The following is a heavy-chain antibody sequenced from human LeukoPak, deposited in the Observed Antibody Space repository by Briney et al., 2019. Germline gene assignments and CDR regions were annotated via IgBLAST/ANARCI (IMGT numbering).Heavy chain of an antibody. CDR1: GRSIRSVY. V-gene: IGHV4-4*07. Sequence: SETLSLTCTVSGRSIRSVYWNWIRQSAGKGLEWIGRIYATDLTSYNPSLKSRVTLSVDMSKNELSLTLKSVTAADTAVYYCARGFGSGTSPIDLWGQGALVTVSS. D-gene: IGHD3-10*01. CDR2: IYATDLT. CDR3: ARGFGSGTSPIDL. J-gene: IGHJ5*02.